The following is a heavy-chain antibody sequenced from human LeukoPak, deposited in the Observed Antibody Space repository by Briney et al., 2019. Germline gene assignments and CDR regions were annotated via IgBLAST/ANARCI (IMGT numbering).Heavy chain of an antibody. J-gene: IGHJ4*02. Sequence: SETLSLTCTVSRGSINSYYWGWVRQPPGKGLEWIGRIYTTGTTQYNPSLKSRVTMSVDTSNNQFSLNLRSMTAADTAVYYCGRQGYSASYYFLDYWSQGTLVSVS. CDR3: GRQGYSASYYFLDY. CDR1: RGSINSYY. CDR2: IYTTGTT. V-gene: IGHV4-4*07. D-gene: IGHD1-26*01.